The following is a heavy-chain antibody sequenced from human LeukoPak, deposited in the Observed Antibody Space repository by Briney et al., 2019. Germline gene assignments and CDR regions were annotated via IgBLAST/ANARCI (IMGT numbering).Heavy chain of an antibody. D-gene: IGHD2/OR15-2a*01. CDR3: AREGNKVGFDFDY. V-gene: IGHV6-1*01. CDR1: GDSVSSNSAD. J-gene: IGHJ4*02. Sequence: SQTLSLTCAISGDSVSSNSADWNWIRQSPSRGLEWLGRTYYRFKWYNDYAVSVKSRVTINPDTSKNQFSLQLNSVTPEDTAVYYCAREGNKVGFDFDYWGQGTLVTVSS. CDR2: TYYRFKWYN.